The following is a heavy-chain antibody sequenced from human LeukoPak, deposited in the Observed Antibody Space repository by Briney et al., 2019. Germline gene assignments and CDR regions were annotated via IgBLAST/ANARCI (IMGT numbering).Heavy chain of an antibody. J-gene: IGHJ4*02. CDR2: TGSMGSTI. CDR3: ARVGGRGIDY. CDR1: GFSFNIYS. Sequence: GGSLRLSCSASGFSFNIYSMSWVRQSPGKGLEWIAYTGSMGSTIHYADSVKGRFTISRDNAKKSPYLQMDTLRGDDTAVYYCARVGGRGIDYWGQGSLVSVSS. V-gene: IGHV3-48*01.